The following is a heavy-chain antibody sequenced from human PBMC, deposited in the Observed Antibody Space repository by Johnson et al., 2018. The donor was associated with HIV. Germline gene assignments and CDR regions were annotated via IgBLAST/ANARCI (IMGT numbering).Heavy chain of an antibody. V-gene: IGHV3-23*04. Sequence: VQLVESGGGLVQPGGSLRLSCAASGLTFSSYAMSWVRPAPGKGMEWVSAISGSGGSTYYADSVKGRFTISRENSKNTLYLQMNSLRAEDTAGEDGAKGRWEATTYDDAFDIWGQGTMVTVAS. D-gene: IGHD1-26*01. CDR2: ISGSGGST. J-gene: IGHJ3*02. CDR1: GLTFSSYA. CDR3: AKGRWEATTYDDAFDI.